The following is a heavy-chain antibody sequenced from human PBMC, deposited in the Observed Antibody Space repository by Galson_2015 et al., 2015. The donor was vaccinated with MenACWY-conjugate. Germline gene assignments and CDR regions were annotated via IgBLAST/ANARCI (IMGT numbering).Heavy chain of an antibody. CDR3: TRESGVGAHPDFDY. Sequence: SLRLSCAASGFTFGDYAMSWFRQAPGKGLEWVGFIRSKAYGGTTEYAASVKGRFTISRDDSKSIAYLQMNSLKTEDTAVYYCTRESGVGAHPDFDYWGQGTLVTVSS. CDR2: IRSKAYGGTT. J-gene: IGHJ4*02. CDR1: GFTFGDYA. V-gene: IGHV3-49*03. D-gene: IGHD1-26*01.